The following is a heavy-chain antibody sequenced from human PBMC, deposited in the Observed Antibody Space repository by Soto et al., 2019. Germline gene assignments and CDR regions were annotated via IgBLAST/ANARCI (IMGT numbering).Heavy chain of an antibody. Sequence: QVQLQQWGAGLLKPSETLSLTCAVYGGSFSGYYWSWIRQPPGKGLEWIGEINHSGSTNYNPSLKSRVTISVDTSKNQFSLKLSSVTAADTAVYYCARGRGRYCSSTSCSAFDYWGQGTLVTVSS. CDR3: ARGRGRYCSSTSCSAFDY. V-gene: IGHV4-34*01. CDR1: GGSFSGYY. J-gene: IGHJ4*02. D-gene: IGHD2-2*01. CDR2: INHSGST.